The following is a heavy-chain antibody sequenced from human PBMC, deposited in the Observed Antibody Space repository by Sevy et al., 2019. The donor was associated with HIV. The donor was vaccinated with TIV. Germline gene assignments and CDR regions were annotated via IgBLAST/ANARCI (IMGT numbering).Heavy chain of an antibody. D-gene: IGHD1-20*01. J-gene: IGHJ4*02. Sequence: SETLSLTCPVSGGSVSSGSYYWSWIGQPPGKGLEWIGYIYYSGSTNYNPSLKSRVTISVDTSKNQFSLKLSSVTAADTAVYYCARFNWLFDYWGQGTLVTVSS. CDR3: ARFNWLFDY. V-gene: IGHV4-61*01. CDR1: GGSVSSGSYY. CDR2: IYYSGST.